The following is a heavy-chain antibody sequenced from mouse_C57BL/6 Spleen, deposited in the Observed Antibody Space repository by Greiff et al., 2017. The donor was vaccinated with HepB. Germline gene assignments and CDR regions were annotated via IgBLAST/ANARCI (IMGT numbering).Heavy chain of an antibody. Sequence: VQLQQSGPELVKPGASVKISCKASGYAFSSSWMNWVKQRPGKGLEWIGRIYPGDGDTNYNGKFKGKATLTADKSSSTAYMQLSSLTSEDSAVYFCARSVGYRNPAWFAYWGQGTLVTVSA. CDR3: ARSVGYRNPAWFAY. J-gene: IGHJ3*01. V-gene: IGHV1-82*01. CDR1: GYAFSSSW. D-gene: IGHD2-5*01. CDR2: IYPGDGDT.